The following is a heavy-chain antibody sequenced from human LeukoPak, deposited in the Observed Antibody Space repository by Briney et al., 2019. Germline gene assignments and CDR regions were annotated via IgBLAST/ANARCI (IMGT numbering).Heavy chain of an antibody. CDR1: GGTFSSYA. Sequence: SVKVSCKASGGTFSSYAISWVRQAPGQGLEWMGGIIPIFGTAKYAQKFQGRVTITADESTSTAYMELSSLRSEDTAVYYCATGYDILAGFGYWGQGTLVTVSS. CDR3: ATGYDILAGFGY. D-gene: IGHD3-9*01. CDR2: IIPIFGTA. V-gene: IGHV1-69*01. J-gene: IGHJ4*02.